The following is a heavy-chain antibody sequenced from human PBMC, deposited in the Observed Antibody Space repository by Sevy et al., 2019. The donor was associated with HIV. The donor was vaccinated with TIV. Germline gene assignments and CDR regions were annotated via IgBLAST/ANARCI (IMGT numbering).Heavy chain of an antibody. CDR3: ARLARITIFGVVSQPYGMDV. CDR2: IYYSGST. D-gene: IGHD3-3*01. V-gene: IGHV4-30-4*01. J-gene: IGHJ6*02. Sequence: SETLSLTCTVSGGSISSGDYYWSWIRQPPGKGLEWIGYIYYSGSTYYNPSLKSRVTIPVDTSKNQFSLKLSSVTAADTAVYYCARLARITIFGVVSQPYGMDVWGQGTTVTVSS. CDR1: GGSISSGDYY.